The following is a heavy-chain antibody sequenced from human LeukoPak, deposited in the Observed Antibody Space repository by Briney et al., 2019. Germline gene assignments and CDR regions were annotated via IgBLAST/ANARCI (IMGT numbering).Heavy chain of an antibody. Sequence: GESLKISCQASGYSFTSYWIGWVRQMPGKGLEWMGIIYPGDSDTRYSPSFQGQVTISADKSISTAYLQWSSLKASDTAMYYCARQSPQYCSSTSCFSNWGQGTLVTVSS. V-gene: IGHV5-51*01. J-gene: IGHJ4*02. CDR3: ARQSPQYCSSTSCFSN. D-gene: IGHD2-2*01. CDR1: GYSFTSYW. CDR2: IYPGDSDT.